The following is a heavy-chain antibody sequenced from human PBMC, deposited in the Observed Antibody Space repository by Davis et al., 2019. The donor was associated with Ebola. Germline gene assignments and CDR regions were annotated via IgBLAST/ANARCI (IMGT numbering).Heavy chain of an antibody. J-gene: IGHJ5*02. Sequence: AASVKVSCKASGYTFTSYGISWVRQAPGQGLEWMGWISAYNGNTNYAQKLQGRVTMTTDTSTSTAYMELRSLRSDDTAVYYCARDPRIAAAGTVWFDPWGQGTLVTVSS. CDR1: GYTFTSYG. V-gene: IGHV1-18*01. CDR3: ARDPRIAAAGTVWFDP. CDR2: ISAYNGNT. D-gene: IGHD6-13*01.